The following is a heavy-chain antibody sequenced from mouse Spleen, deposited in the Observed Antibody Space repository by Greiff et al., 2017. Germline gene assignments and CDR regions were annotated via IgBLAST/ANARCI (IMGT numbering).Heavy chain of an antibody. CDR1: GYSITSDYA. V-gene: IGHV3-2*02. CDR2: ISYSGST. CDR3: ARSSSGYLDY. J-gene: IGHJ2*01. D-gene: IGHD3-1*01. Sequence: EVHLVESGPGLVKPSQSLSLTCTVTGYSITSDYAWNWIRQFPGNKLEWMGYISYSGSTSYNPSLKSRISITRDTSKNQFFLQLNSVTTEDTATYYCARSSSGYLDYWGQGTTLTVSS.